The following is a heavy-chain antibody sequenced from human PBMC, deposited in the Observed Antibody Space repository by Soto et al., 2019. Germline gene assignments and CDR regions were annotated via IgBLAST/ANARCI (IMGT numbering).Heavy chain of an antibody. D-gene: IGHD2-2*02. CDR2: IIPIFGTA. CDR3: ALGPYCSSTSCYKGLYHYYYGMDV. V-gene: IGHV1-69*13. J-gene: IGHJ6*02. CDR1: GGTFSSYA. Sequence: ASVKVSCKASGGTFSSYAISWVRQAPGQGLEWMGGIIPIFGTANYAQKFQGRVTITADESTSTAYMELSSLRSEDTAVYYCALGPYCSSTSCYKGLYHYYYGMDVWGQGTTVTVSS.